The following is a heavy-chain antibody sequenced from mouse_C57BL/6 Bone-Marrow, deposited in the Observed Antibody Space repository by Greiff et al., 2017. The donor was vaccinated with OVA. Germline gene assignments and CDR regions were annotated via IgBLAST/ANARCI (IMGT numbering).Heavy chain of an antibody. J-gene: IGHJ4*01. CDR2: FTIYSGAT. CDR1: YFAFMASA. V-gene: IGHV1-49*01. CDR3: ARARTDYYAMDY. D-gene: IGHD3-3*01. Sequence: LQQSGAELVRPGSSVKLSCKASYFAFMASAMHWVKQRPGHGLEWIGSFTIYSGATEYSENFKGKATLTANTSSSTAYMALSSLTSEDSAVYCGARARTDYYAMDYWGQGTSVTVSS.